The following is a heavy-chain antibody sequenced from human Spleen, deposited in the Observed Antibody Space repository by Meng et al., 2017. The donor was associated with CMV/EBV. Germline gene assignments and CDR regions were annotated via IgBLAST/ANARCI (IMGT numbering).Heavy chain of an antibody. CDR1: FSHYA. D-gene: IGHD2-2*01. J-gene: IGHJ4*02. CDR3: AKARDSSRYCSSTTCPIDH. Sequence: FSHYAITWVRQAPGEGLEWVSGISASCGNTYYSDSVKGRFTISRDNSANTLYLQMNSLRAEDTAAYYCAKARDSSRYCSSTTCPIDHWGQGTLVTVSS. V-gene: IGHV3-23*01. CDR2: ISASCGNT.